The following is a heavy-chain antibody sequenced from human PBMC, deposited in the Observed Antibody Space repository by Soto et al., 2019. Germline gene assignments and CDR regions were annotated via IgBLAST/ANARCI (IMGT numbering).Heavy chain of an antibody. CDR2: IYYIGST. CDR3: ARSVFP. V-gene: IGHV4-59*06. J-gene: IGHJ5*02. Sequence: PSETLSLTCTVSGGSISGYYWSWIRQPPGKGLEWIGYIYYIGSTYYNPSLKSRVTISLDTSKNQFSLKLSSVTAADTAVYYCARSVFPWGQGTLVTSPQ. CDR1: GGSISGYY.